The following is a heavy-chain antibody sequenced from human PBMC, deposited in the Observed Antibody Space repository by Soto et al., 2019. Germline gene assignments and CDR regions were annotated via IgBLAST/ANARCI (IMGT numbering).Heavy chain of an antibody. CDR1: GFTFIRYS. V-gene: IGHV3-21*06. CDR2: ISSTTNYI. CDR3: ARESEDLTSNFDY. J-gene: IGHJ4*02. Sequence: GGSLRLSCAASGFTFIRYSMNWVHQAPGKGLEWVSSISSTTNYIYYGDSMKGRFTISRDNGKNSLYLEIHSLRAEDTAVYYCARESEDLTSNFDYWGQGTLVTVSS.